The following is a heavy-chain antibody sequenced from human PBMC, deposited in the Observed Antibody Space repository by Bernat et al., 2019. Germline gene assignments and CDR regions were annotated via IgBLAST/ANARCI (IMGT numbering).Heavy chain of an antibody. CDR1: GFTVSSKY. CDR2: TYSGGDT. D-gene: IGHD3-22*01. V-gene: IGHV3-53*01. Sequence: EVQLVESGGGLIQPGGSLRLSCAASGFTVSSKYMSWVRQAPGKGLEWVSVTYSGGDTYYAESVKGRFTLSRDNSQNTLYLQMNSLSAEDTAVYYCARSLYSDTGGSRGIYFDYWGRGTLVTVSS. J-gene: IGHJ4*02. CDR3: ARSLYSDTGGSRGIYFDY.